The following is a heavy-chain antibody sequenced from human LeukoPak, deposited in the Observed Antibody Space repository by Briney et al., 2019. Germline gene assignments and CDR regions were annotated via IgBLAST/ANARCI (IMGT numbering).Heavy chain of an antibody. CDR1: GYTFTSYD. J-gene: IGHJ6*03. V-gene: IGHV1-8*01. Sequence: ASVKVSXKASGYTFTSYDINWVRQATGQGLEWMGWMNPNSGNTGYAQKFQGRVTMTRNTSISTAYMELSSLRSEDTAVYYCAIVGAPGYYYYYMDVWGKGTTVTVSS. CDR3: AIVGAPGYYYYYMDV. D-gene: IGHD1-26*01. CDR2: MNPNSGNT.